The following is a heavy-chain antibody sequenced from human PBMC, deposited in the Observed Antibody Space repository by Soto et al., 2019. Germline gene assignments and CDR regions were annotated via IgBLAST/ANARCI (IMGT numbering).Heavy chain of an antibody. CDR3: ARGHSDSSGWYGRGYYFDY. CDR1: GVTFSSYA. V-gene: IGHV1-69*13. CDR2: IIPIFGTA. J-gene: IGHJ4*02. D-gene: IGHD6-19*01. Sequence: SVKVSCKASGVTFSSYATSWVRQAPGQGLEWMGGIIPIFGTANYAQKFQGRVTITADESTSTAYMELSSLRSEDTAVYYCARGHSDSSGWYGRGYYFDYWGQGTLVTVSS.